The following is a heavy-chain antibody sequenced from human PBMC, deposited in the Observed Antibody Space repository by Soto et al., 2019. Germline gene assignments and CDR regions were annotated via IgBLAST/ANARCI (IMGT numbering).Heavy chain of an antibody. Sequence: PGGSLRLSCAASGFTFSSYGMHWVRQAPGKGLEWVAVIWYDGSNKYYADSVKGRFTISRDNSKNTLYLQMNSLRAEDTAVYYCARDPGRGYCSSTSCYLFDYWGQGTLVTVSS. CDR2: IWYDGSNK. J-gene: IGHJ4*02. CDR1: GFTFSSYG. D-gene: IGHD2-2*01. V-gene: IGHV3-33*01. CDR3: ARDPGRGYCSSTSCYLFDY.